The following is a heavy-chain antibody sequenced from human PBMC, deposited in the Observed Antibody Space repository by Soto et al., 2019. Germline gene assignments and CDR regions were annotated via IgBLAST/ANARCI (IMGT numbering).Heavy chain of an antibody. CDR1: GGSISSSNW. Sequence: QVQLQESGPGLVKPSGTLSLTCAVSGGSISSSNWWSWVRQPPGKGLEWIGEIYHSGSTNYNPSLKTRLTISVDKSKNQFSLKLSSVTAADTAVYYCARVEWKYPRLLRYGMDVWGQGTTVTVSS. J-gene: IGHJ6*02. CDR3: ARVEWKYPRLLRYGMDV. V-gene: IGHV4-4*02. CDR2: IYHSGST. D-gene: IGHD1-7*01.